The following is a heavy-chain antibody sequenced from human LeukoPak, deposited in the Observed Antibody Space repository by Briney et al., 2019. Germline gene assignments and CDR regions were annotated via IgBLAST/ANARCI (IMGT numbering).Heavy chain of an antibody. CDR3: TRDGSGNYDGSFDI. V-gene: IGHV3-48*03. CDR2: ISSSGGTI. CDR1: GFSLRSYE. Sequence: GWSLRLSCVVSGFSLRSYEMNWVRQPPGKGLEWVSYISSSGGTIYYADSVKGRFTISRDTAKNSLYLQMNSLRGEDTAVYYCTRDGSGNYDGSFDIWGQGTMVTVSS. J-gene: IGHJ3*02. D-gene: IGHD3-10*01.